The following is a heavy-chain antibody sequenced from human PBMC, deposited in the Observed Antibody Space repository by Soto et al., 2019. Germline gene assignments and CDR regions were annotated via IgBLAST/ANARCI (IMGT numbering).Heavy chain of an antibody. Sequence: GGSLRLSCAASGFTFSDYYMSWIRQAPGKXLEWVSYISSSGSTIYYADSVKGRFTISRDNAKNSLYLQMNSLRAEDTAVYYCARDEDYYDSSGYLAFDIWGQGTMVTVSS. CDR2: ISSSGSTI. CDR1: GFTFSDYY. V-gene: IGHV3-11*01. J-gene: IGHJ3*02. CDR3: ARDEDYYDSSGYLAFDI. D-gene: IGHD3-22*01.